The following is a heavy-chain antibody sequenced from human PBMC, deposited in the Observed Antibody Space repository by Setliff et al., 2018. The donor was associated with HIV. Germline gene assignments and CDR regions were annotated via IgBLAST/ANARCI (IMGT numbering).Heavy chain of an antibody. D-gene: IGHD6-6*01. CDR2: IYQSGST. Sequence: SETLSLTCAVSGYSITGGYFWGWIRQPPGKGLEWIGSIYQSGSTYYNPSLKSRVTISVDTSKNQFSLKLSSVTAADTAMYYCTRVGTYRSSSYYFDYWGQGALVTVSS. CDR1: GYSITGGYF. V-gene: IGHV4-38-2*01. CDR3: TRVGTYRSSSYYFDY. J-gene: IGHJ4*02.